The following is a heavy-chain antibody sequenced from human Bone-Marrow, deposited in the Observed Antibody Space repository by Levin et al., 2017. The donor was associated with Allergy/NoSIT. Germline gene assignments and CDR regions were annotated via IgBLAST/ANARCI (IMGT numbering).Heavy chain of an antibody. CDR3: ARGALAGYYSAGTFDS. D-gene: IGHD3-9*01. CDR1: GGSFRGFY. J-gene: IGHJ4*02. Sequence: TSQTLSLTCAVYGGSFRGFYWSWIRQTPGKGLEWIGEINHSGGANYNRSLKSRVTISRDTSKNQFSLQLSSVTAADTAVYYCARGALAGYYSAGTFDSWGQGTLVTVSS. V-gene: IGHV4-34*01. CDR2: INHSGGA.